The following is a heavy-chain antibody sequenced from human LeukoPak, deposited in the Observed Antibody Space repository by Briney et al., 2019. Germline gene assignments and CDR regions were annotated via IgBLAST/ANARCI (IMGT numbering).Heavy chain of an antibody. J-gene: IGHJ4*02. CDR2: INPNSGVT. CDR1: GYTFTGYY. D-gene: IGHD1-26*01. Sequence: ASVQVSCKASGYTFTGYYMNWVRQSPGQGLEWMGWINPNSGVTNIAQKFQGRVTMTRDTSITTAYMELSRLRSDDTAVYYCARGVGATSIGVGWGQGTLVTVSS. CDR3: ARGVGATSIGVG. V-gene: IGHV1-2*02.